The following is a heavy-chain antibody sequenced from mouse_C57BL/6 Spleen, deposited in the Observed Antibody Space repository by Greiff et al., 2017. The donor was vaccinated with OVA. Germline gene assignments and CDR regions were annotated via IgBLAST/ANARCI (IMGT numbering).Heavy chain of an antibody. J-gene: IGHJ4*01. CDR1: GYAFTDYL. Sequence: QVQLQQSGAELVRPGTSVKVSCKASGYAFTDYLIEWVKQRPGQGLEWIGVIYPGSGGTNYNEKFKGKATFTADTSSSTAYMQLSSLTSEDSAIYYCARGGQLSRRGAMDYWGQGTSVTVSA. D-gene: IGHD3-2*02. V-gene: IGHV1-54*01. CDR2: IYPGSGGT. CDR3: ARGGQLSRRGAMDY.